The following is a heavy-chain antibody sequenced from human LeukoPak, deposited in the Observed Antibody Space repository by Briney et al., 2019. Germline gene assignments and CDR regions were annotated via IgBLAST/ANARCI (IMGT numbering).Heavy chain of an antibody. CDR1: GGSISSYY. Sequence: SETLSLTCSVSGGSISSYYWNWIRQTPGKGLEWIGYIYYSGRTNYNPSLKSRVTISVDTSKNQFSLKVSSVTAADTAVYYCATSVGLGDSSLYSYWGQGTLVTVSS. J-gene: IGHJ4*02. V-gene: IGHV4-59*01. CDR3: ATSVGLGDSSLYSY. CDR2: IYYSGRT. D-gene: IGHD3-16*02.